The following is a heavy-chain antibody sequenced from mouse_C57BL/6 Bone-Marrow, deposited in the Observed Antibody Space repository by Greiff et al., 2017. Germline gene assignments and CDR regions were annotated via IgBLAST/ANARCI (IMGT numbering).Heavy chain of an antibody. Sequence: EVQLVESGGGLVQPGGSLSLSCAASGFTFTDYYMSWVRQPPGKALEWLGFIRNKANGYTTEYSASVKGRFTISRDNSQIILYLQMNALRAEDSATYYCARGNYVFAYWGQGTLVTVSA. CDR1: GFTFTDYY. CDR2: IRNKANGYTT. CDR3: ARGNYVFAY. D-gene: IGHD2-1*01. V-gene: IGHV7-3*01. J-gene: IGHJ3*01.